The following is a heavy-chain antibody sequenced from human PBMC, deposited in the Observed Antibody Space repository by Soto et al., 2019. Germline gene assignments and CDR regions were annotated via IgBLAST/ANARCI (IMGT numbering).Heavy chain of an antibody. J-gene: IGHJ4*02. D-gene: IGHD3-16*02. CDR3: ARGTIIMITFGGVIVPLDDY. Sequence: SETLSLTCAVYGGSFSGYYWGWIRQPPGKGLEWIGEINHSGSTNYNPSLKSRVTISVDTSKNQFSLKLSSVTAADTAVYYCARGTIIMITFGGVIVPLDDYWGQGTLVTVSS. CDR1: GGSFSGYY. V-gene: IGHV4-34*01. CDR2: INHSGST.